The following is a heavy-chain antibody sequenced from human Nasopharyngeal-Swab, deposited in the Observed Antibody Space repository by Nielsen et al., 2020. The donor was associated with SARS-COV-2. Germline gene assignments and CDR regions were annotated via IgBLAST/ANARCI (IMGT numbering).Heavy chain of an antibody. J-gene: IGHJ6*02. CDR3: ASHRRGYSEDYGMDV. D-gene: IGHD5-18*01. Sequence: PGKGLEWIGRIYYSGFTYYNPSLKSQVTISVDTSKNQFSLKLNSVTAADTAVYYCASHRRGYSEDYGMDVWGQGTTVTVSS. V-gene: IGHV4-39*01. CDR2: IYYSGFT.